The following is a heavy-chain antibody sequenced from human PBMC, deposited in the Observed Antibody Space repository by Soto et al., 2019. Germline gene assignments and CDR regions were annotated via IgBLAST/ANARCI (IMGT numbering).Heavy chain of an antibody. CDR1: GYIFRNYW. J-gene: IGHJ4*02. CDR2: IHGGDSPT. V-gene: IGHV5-51*01. D-gene: IGHD2-15*01. Sequence: GESLKISCKGSGYIFRNYWIGWVRQMPGKGLEWMGIIHGGDSPTRYSPSFEGQVTIAMDKSISTAYLQWSSLKAADTAVYYCARLILAFTEPFDYWGQGTLVTVSS. CDR3: ARLILAFTEPFDY.